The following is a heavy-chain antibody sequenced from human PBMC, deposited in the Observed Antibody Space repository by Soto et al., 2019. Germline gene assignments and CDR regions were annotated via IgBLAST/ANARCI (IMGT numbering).Heavy chain of an antibody. D-gene: IGHD3-3*01. J-gene: IGHJ3*02. CDR3: ARAITIFAAVPWNAFDI. CDR2: IKQDGSER. CDR1: GFPFTTYW. V-gene: IGHV3-7*05. Sequence: DVQLVESGGALVQPGGSLRLSCAASGFPFTTYWMNWVRQAPGKGLEWVANIKQDGSERYYVDSVKGRFTISRDNAKNSLYLQMNSLRADDTAVYYCARAITIFAAVPWNAFDIWGQGTMVTVST.